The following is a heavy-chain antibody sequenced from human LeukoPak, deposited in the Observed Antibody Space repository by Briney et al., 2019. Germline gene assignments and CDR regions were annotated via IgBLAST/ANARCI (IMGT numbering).Heavy chain of an antibody. V-gene: IGHV3-74*01. Sequence: PGGSLRLSCAASGFTFSNYWMNWVRQAPGKGLVWVSHIKSDGASTRYADSVEGRFTISRDNVKNTLYLQMNSLRAEDAAVYYCVGGWHFDYWGQGTLVTVSS. CDR3: VGGWHFDY. CDR1: GFTFSNYW. D-gene: IGHD6-19*01. J-gene: IGHJ4*02. CDR2: IKSDGAST.